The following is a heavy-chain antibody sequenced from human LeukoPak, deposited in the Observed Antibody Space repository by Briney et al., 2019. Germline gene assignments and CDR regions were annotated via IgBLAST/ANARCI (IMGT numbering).Heavy chain of an antibody. CDR1: GGSISSYY. D-gene: IGHD3-22*01. J-gene: IGHJ3*02. Sequence: SETLSLTCTVSGGSISSYYWSWIRQPPGKGLEWIGYIYYSGSTNYNPSLKSRVTISVDTSKNQFSLKLSSVTAADTAVYYCARVVFDSSGYYHEDAFDIWGQGTMVTVSS. CDR2: IYYSGST. V-gene: IGHV4-59*01. CDR3: ARVVFDSSGYYHEDAFDI.